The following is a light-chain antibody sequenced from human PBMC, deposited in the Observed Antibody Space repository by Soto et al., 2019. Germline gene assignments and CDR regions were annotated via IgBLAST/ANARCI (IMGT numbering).Light chain of an antibody. J-gene: IGLJ1*01. CDR2: EVS. CDR1: SSDVGGYNY. Sequence: QSALTQPASVSGSPGQSITISCTGTSSDVGGYNYVSWYQQHPGKAPKLMIYEVSNRPSGLSNRFSGSKSGNTASLTISGLQAKDEADYYCCAYAGSRKVFGTGTKLTVL. CDR3: CAYAGSRKV. V-gene: IGLV2-14*01.